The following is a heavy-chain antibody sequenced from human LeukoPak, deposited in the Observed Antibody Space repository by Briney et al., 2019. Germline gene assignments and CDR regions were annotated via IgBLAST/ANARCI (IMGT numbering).Heavy chain of an antibody. J-gene: IGHJ4*02. CDR2: IKEDGSAK. Sequence: GGCRTLACAVDGFTFRTSWMRWVRQAPGKGREWVANIKEDGSAKHYVDSLKGRFTISRDNAENSLYLQMNSLRSEDTAVYYCARFSSSGPYYFDYWGQGTLVTVSS. V-gene: IGHV3-7*03. CDR3: ARFSSSGPYYFDY. D-gene: IGHD6-6*01. CDR1: GFTFRTSW.